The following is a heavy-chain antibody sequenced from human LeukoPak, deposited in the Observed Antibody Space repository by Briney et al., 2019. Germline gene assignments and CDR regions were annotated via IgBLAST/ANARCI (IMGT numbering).Heavy chain of an antibody. J-gene: IGHJ5*02. CDR1: GGTFSSYA. V-gene: IGHV1-69*06. CDR2: IIPIFGTA. D-gene: IGHD4-17*01. CDR3: ARDWPDYGDYESGFDP. Sequence: EASVKVSCKASGGTFSSYAISWVRQAPGQGLEWMGGIIPIFGTANYAQKFQGRVTITADKSTSTAYMELSSLRSEDTAVYYCARDWPDYGDYESGFDPWGQGTLVTVSS.